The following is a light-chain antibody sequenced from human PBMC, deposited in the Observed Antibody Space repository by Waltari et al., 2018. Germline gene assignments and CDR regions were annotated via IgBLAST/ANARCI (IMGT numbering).Light chain of an antibody. CDR3: QQRSNWRRT. CDR2: DAS. CDR1: QSVSSY. J-gene: IGKJ4*01. Sequence: EIVLTQSPATLSLSPGERATLSCRASQSVSSYLAWYRHKPGQAPRLLIYDASNRATAIPGRFSCSGSGTDFTLTISSLEPEDFAVYYCQQRSNWRRTFGGGTKVEIK. V-gene: IGKV3-11*01.